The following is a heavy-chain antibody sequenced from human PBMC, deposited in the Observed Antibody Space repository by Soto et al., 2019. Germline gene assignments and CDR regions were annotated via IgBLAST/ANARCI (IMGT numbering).Heavy chain of an antibody. CDR1: GFTFSSYG. V-gene: IGHV3-30*18. Sequence: PGGSLRLSCAASGFTFSSYGIHWVRQAPGKGLEWVAFISYDGSNKYYTDSVKGRFTISRGNSKNTLYLQMNGLRGEDTAVYYCAKRRNVLRFLEWSSGMEVWGQGTTVTVSS. D-gene: IGHD3-3*01. J-gene: IGHJ6*02. CDR2: ISYDGSNK. CDR3: AKRRNVLRFLEWSSGMEV.